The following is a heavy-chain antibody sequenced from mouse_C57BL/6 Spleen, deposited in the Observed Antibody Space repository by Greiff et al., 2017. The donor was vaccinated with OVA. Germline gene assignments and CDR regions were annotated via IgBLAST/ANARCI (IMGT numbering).Heavy chain of an antibody. CDR3: ARESLNWYFDV. CDR2: INPNNGGT. CDR1: GYTFTDYY. Sequence: VQLQQSGPELVKPGASVKISCKASGYTFTDYYMNWVKQSHGKSLEWIGDINPNNGGTSYNQKFKGKATLTVDKSSSTAYMELRSLTSEDSAVYYCARESLNWYFDVWGTGTTVTVSS. J-gene: IGHJ1*03. V-gene: IGHV1-26*01.